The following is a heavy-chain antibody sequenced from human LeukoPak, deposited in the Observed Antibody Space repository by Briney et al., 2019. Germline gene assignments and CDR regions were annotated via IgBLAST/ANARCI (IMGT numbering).Heavy chain of an antibody. D-gene: IGHD3-3*01. CDR3: ARDSEPDFWSGYYCLDY. J-gene: IGHJ4*02. CDR2: ISSSSSYI. CDR1: GFSFSSYS. Sequence: GGSLRLSCAASGFSFSSYSMNWVRQAPGKGLEWVSSISSSSSYIYYADSVKGRFTISRDNAKNSLYLQMNSLRAEDTAVYYCARDSEPDFWSGYYCLDYWGQGILVNVSS. V-gene: IGHV3-21*01.